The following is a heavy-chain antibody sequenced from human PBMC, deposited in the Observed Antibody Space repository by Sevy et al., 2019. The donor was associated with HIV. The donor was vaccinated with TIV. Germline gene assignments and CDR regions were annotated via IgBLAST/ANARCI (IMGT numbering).Heavy chain of an antibody. Sequence: GGSLRLSCVASGFTFSSYGMSWVRQAPGEGLECVSDISGSGGSTYYADSVRGRFTIARDNSKNTLYLQMNSLRADATAVYYCAKETIRGTYNWFDPWGQGTLVTVSS. V-gene: IGHV3-23*01. J-gene: IGHJ5*02. CDR1: GFTFSSYG. CDR3: AKETIRGTYNWFDP. D-gene: IGHD3-10*01. CDR2: ISGSGGST.